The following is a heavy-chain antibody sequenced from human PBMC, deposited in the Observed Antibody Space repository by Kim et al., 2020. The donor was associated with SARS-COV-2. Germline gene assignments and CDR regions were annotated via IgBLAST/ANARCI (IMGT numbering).Heavy chain of an antibody. CDR2: IYPGDSDT. V-gene: IGHV5-51*01. CDR3: ARAPSGTLSPYYFDF. D-gene: IGHD1-26*01. CDR1: GYDFTDYW. J-gene: IGHJ4*02. Sequence: GESLKISCKGSGYDFTDYWIGWVRQMPGKGLEWMGIIYPGDSDTKYSPSFQGQVTISADDSITTAYVQWSSLRASDPAIYYCARAPSGTLSPYYFDFWGQ.